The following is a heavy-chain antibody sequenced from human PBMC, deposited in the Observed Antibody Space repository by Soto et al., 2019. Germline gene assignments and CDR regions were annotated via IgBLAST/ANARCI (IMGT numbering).Heavy chain of an antibody. CDR2: IYYSGST. Sequence: QVQLQESGPGLVKSSQTLSLTCTVSGGSISSGGYYWSWIRQHPGKGLEWIGYIYYSGSTYYNQSLKSRVTIAVDTSKNQFSLKVNSVTAADTAVYYCARAKGAAAGLIEYWGQGTLVTVSS. D-gene: IGHD6-13*01. J-gene: IGHJ4*02. V-gene: IGHV4-31*03. CDR1: GGSISSGGYY. CDR3: ARAKGAAAGLIEY.